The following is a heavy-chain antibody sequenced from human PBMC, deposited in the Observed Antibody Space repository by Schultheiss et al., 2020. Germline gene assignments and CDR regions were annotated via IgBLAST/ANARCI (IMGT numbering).Heavy chain of an antibody. J-gene: IGHJ2*01. D-gene: IGHD3-16*02. CDR3: ARGTLAITFGGVIVRDWYFDL. Sequence: GGSLRLSCAASGFSVSSSYMSWVRQAPGKGLEWVSIIYSGGTTYYADSVKGRFTISRDNSKNTLFLQMNSLRAEDAAVYYCARGTLAITFGGVIVRDWYFDLWGRGTL. V-gene: IGHV3-53*01. CDR2: IYSGGTT. CDR1: GFSVSSSY.